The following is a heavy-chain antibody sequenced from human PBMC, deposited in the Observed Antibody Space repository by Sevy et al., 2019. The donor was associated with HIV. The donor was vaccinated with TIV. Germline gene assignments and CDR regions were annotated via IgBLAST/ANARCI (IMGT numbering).Heavy chain of an antibody. V-gene: IGHV3-48*02. D-gene: IGHD2-15*01. CDR3: ARPYCSGDDCYSELDY. J-gene: IGHJ4*02. CDR1: GFTFSSYA. Sequence: GGSLRLSCAASGFTFSSYAMHWVRQAPGKGLDWVSYISSGSGTIHYADSVKDRFTISRDNAKNSLFLQMNSLRDEDTAIYYCARPYCSGDDCYSELDYWGQGILVTVSS. CDR2: ISSGSGTI.